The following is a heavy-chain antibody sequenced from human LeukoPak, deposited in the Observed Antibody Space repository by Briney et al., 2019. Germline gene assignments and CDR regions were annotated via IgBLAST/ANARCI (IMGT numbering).Heavy chain of an antibody. CDR2: ISGSGGST. CDR3: ARLLPGDFWSGYRESYFDY. V-gene: IGHV3-23*01. CDR1: GFTFSSYA. Sequence: GGSLRLSCAASGFTFSSYAMSWVRQAPGKGLEWVSAISGSGGSTYYADSVKGRFTISRDNSKNTLYLQMNSLRAEDTAVYYCARLLPGDFWSGYRESYFDYWGQGTLVTVSS. J-gene: IGHJ4*02. D-gene: IGHD3-3*01.